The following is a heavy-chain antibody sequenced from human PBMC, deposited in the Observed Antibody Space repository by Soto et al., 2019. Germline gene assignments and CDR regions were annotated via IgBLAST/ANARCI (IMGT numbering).Heavy chain of an antibody. Sequence: QVQLVQSGAEVNKPGASVKVSCKASGYTFTSYAMHWVRQAPGQRLEWMGWINAGNGNTKYSQKFQGRVTITRDTSASTAYMELSSLGSEDTAVYYCARDRVYSYKTRWFDPWGQGTLVTVSS. V-gene: IGHV1-3*01. CDR2: INAGNGNT. D-gene: IGHD5-18*01. CDR1: GYTFTSYA. J-gene: IGHJ5*02. CDR3: ARDRVYSYKTRWFDP.